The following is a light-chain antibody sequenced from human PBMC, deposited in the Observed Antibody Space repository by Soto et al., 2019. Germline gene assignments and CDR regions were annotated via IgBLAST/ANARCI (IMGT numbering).Light chain of an antibody. CDR2: EVN. CDR3: ATWDSALSAGV. CDR1: SSDVGGYNY. Sequence: QSALTQPPSASGSPGHSVTLSCTGTSSDVGGYNYVSWYQQHPGKAPKLIISEVNKRPSGVPDRFSGSKSGNTASLTVSGLQAEDEADYYCATWDSALSAGVFGGGTKVTVL. J-gene: IGLJ3*02. V-gene: IGLV2-8*01.